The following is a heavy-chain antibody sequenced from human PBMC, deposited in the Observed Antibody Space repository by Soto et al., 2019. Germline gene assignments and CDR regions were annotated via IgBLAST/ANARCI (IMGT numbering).Heavy chain of an antibody. CDR2: ISSSSSYI. CDR1: GFTFSSYS. CDR3: ASHPRDSSGYWYYFDY. V-gene: IGHV3-21*01. D-gene: IGHD3-22*01. Sequence: EVQLVESGGGLVKPGGSLRLSCAASGFTFSSYSMNWVRQAPGKGLEWVSSISSSSSYIYYADSVKGRFTISRDNAKNALYLQMNSLSAEDTAVYYFASHPRDSSGYWYYFDYWGQGTLVTVSS. J-gene: IGHJ4*02.